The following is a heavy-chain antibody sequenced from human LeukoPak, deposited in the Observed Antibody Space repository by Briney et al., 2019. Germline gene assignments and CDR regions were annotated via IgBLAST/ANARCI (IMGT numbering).Heavy chain of an antibody. CDR2: INPSGGST. D-gene: IGHD3-22*01. V-gene: IGHV1-46*01. Sequence: ASVKVSCKASGYTFTSYYMHWVRQAPGQGLEWMGLINPSGGSTSYAQKFQGRVTITADKSTSTAYMELSSLRPEDTAVYYCARYYYDSSGFSQTFFDCWGQGTLVTVSS. CDR1: GYTFTSYY. J-gene: IGHJ4*02. CDR3: ARYYYDSSGFSQTFFDC.